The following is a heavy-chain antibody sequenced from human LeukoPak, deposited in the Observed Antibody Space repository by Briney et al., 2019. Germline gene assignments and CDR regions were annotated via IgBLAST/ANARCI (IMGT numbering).Heavy chain of an antibody. CDR1: GFTFSSYS. V-gene: IGHV3-48*04. CDR3: ARDHRQDGSGSYYGFDY. D-gene: IGHD3-10*01. J-gene: IGHJ4*02. Sequence: GGSLRLSCAASGFTFSSYSMNWVRQAPGKGLEWVSYISGSSSTIYYADSVKGRFTISRDNAKNSLYLQMNSLRAEDTAVYYCARDHRQDGSGSYYGFDYWGQGTLVTVSS. CDR2: ISGSSSTI.